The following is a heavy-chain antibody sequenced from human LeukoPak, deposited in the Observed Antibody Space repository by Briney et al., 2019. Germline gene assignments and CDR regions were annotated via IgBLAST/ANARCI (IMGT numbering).Heavy chain of an antibody. Sequence: ASVTVSCKASGYTFTNYYMHWVRQAPGQGLEWMGIINPGGGGTTYAQKFQGRVTMTRDTSTSTVYMELSSLRSEDTAVYYCARVAYTSRWSDSWGQGTLVTVSS. J-gene: IGHJ4*02. CDR3: ARVAYTSRWSDS. V-gene: IGHV1-46*01. CDR2: INPGGGGT. D-gene: IGHD6-13*01. CDR1: GYTFTNYY.